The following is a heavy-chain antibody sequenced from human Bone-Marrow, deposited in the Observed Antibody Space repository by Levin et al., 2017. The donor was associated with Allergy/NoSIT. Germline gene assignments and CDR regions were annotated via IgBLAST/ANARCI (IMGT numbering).Heavy chain of an antibody. CDR2: VHYSGST. Sequence: SETLSLTCTVSGGSIVSEDYYWSWIRQHPGKGLEWIAYVHYSGSTYHNPSLKGRVTMSVDTSKSQFSLGLTSVTAADTAVYYCARDSGATGYYFDYWGQGILVTVSS. CDR1: GGSIVSEDYY. CDR3: ARDSGATGYYFDY. D-gene: IGHD3-10*01. V-gene: IGHV4-31*03. J-gene: IGHJ4*02.